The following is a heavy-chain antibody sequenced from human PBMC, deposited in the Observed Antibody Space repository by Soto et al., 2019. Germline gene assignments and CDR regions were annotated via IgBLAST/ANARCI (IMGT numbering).Heavy chain of an antibody. CDR2: IIPISDTT. CDR1: GGTFSSYA. D-gene: IGHD2-2*01. J-gene: IGHJ6*02. V-gene: IGHV1-69*01. Sequence: QVQLVQSGAEVKKPGSSVKVSCKASGGTFSSYAISWVRQAPGQGLEWMGGIIPISDTTNYAQKFQGRVTITADESTSTAYMELSSLRSEDTAVYYCARSQGSSTSLEIXYYYYYGMDVWGQGTTVTVSS. CDR3: ARSQGSSTSLEIXYYYYYGMDV.